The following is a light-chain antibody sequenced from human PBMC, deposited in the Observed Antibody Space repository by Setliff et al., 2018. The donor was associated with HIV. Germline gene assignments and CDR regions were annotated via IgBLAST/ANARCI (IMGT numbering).Light chain of an antibody. CDR3: QVWDSSSEHHV. CDR2: DNS. CDR1: NIGSKS. V-gene: IGLV3-21*03. Sequence: SYELTQPPSVSVAPGKTARITCGVNNIGSKSVHWYQQKPGQAPVLVVYDNSDRPSGIPERFSGSNSGNTATLTISRVDAGDEADYYCQVWDSSSEHHVFGTGTKVTV. J-gene: IGLJ1*01.